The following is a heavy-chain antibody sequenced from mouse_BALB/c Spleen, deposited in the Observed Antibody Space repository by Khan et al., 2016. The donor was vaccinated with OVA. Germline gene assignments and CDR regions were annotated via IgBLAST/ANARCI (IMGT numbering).Heavy chain of an antibody. D-gene: IGHD1-1*01. J-gene: IGHJ3*01. CDR1: GFSISNYG. Sequence: QVQLKESGPGLVAPSQTLSISCTVSGFSISNYGVHWVRQPPGKGLEWLGVLWAGGSTNHNSALMSRLSITKDNSKNQGLLKRNSLQTEDTAIYYCARAFDNGAWFAEWGQGTLVTVSA. CDR3: ARAFDNGAWFAE. CDR2: LWAGGST. V-gene: IGHV2-9*02.